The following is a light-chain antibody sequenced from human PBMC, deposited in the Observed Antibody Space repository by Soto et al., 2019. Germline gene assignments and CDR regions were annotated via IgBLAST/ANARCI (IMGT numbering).Light chain of an antibody. CDR2: QVS. CDR3: SSYTISSTYV. Sequence: ALTQPASVSGSPGQSITLSCTGTSSDVGTYNYVSWYQQHPGKAPKLMISQVSNRPSGVSNRFSGSKSGNTASLTISGLQAEDEADYYCSSYTISSTYVFGTGTKVTVL. J-gene: IGLJ1*01. CDR1: SSDVGTYNY. V-gene: IGLV2-14*01.